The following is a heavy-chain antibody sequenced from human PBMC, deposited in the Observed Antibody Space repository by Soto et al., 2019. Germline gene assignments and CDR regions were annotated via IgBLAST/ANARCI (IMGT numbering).Heavy chain of an antibody. CDR1: GITFSSYA. J-gene: IGHJ6*03. CDR2: ISGSGGST. Sequence: GGSLRLSCAASGITFSSYAMNWVRQAPGKGLEWVSGISGSGGSTYYADSVKGQFTISRDNSKNTLFLQIDSLRAGDTAVYYCAKGVAEQFYYYYYMDVWGKGTTVTVSS. CDR3: AKGVAEQFYYYYYMDV. V-gene: IGHV3-23*01. D-gene: IGHD2-15*01.